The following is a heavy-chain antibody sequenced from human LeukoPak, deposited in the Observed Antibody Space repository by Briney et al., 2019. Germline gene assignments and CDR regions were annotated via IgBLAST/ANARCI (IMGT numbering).Heavy chain of an antibody. CDR3: ARDQHTRYCSSTSCYFDYYYGMDV. CDR2: IKQDGSEK. V-gene: IGHV3-7*01. D-gene: IGHD2-2*01. Sequence: GGSLRLSCAASGFTFSSYWMSWVRQAPGKGLEWVANIKQDGSEKYYVGSVKGRFTISRDNAKNSLYLQMNSLRAEDTAVYYCARDQHTRYCSSTSCYFDYYYGMDVWGQGTTVTVSS. CDR1: GFTFSSYW. J-gene: IGHJ6*02.